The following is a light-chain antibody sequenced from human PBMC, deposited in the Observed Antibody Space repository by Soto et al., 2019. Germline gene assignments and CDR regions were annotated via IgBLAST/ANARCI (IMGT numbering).Light chain of an antibody. CDR2: AAS. CDR3: QKYGSSWT. V-gene: IGKV3-20*01. Sequence: IVLTQSPGTLSLSPGERATLSCRVSQSVSSGHLAWYQQKPGQGPRLLIYAASNRASGIPDRFSGSGSGTDFTITITRLEPEDFAVYYCQKYGSSWTFGQGTKVEVK. J-gene: IGKJ1*01. CDR1: QSVSSGH.